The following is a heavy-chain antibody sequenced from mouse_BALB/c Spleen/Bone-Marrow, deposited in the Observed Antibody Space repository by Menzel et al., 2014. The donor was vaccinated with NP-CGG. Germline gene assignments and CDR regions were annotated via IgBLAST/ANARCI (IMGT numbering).Heavy chain of an antibody. J-gene: IGHJ2*01. CDR3: ARLGNFGYHDN. CDR2: INPGSNTI. D-gene: IGHD1-2*01. CDR1: GFDFSRYW. Sequence: EVQGVEPGGGLVQPGGSLNLACVASGFDFSRYWMSWARQAPGKGQEWIGEINPGSNTINYSPSLKDKFIITRDNAKNTLYLQMSKVRSEDPALYYCARLGNFGYHDNGGQGTTLTVSS. V-gene: IGHV4-2*02.